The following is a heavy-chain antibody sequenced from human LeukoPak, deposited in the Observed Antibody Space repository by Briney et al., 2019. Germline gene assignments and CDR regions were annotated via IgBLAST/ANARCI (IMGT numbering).Heavy chain of an antibody. Sequence: AGGSLRLSCAASGFTFSSYSMNWVRQAPGKGLEWVSAISGSGGSTYYADSVKGRFTISRDNSKNTLYLQMNSLRAEDTAVYYCAKHLDYGDFMYYFDYWGQGTLVTVSS. CDR1: GFTFSSYS. CDR2: ISGSGGST. V-gene: IGHV3-23*01. D-gene: IGHD4-17*01. J-gene: IGHJ4*02. CDR3: AKHLDYGDFMYYFDY.